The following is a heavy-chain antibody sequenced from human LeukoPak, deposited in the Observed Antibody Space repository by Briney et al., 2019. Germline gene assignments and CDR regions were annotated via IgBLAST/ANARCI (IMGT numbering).Heavy chain of an antibody. CDR2: IDWDDDK. Sequence: SGPALVKPTQTLTLPCTFSGFSLSTSGMCVSWIRQPPGKALEWLARIDWDDDKYYSTSLRTRVSISKDTSKEQVVLTMTNMDPGDTATYYCARLIAAPSYFDYWGEGMLVTVSS. CDR1: GFSLSTSGMC. V-gene: IGHV2-70*11. D-gene: IGHD6-13*01. CDR3: ARLIAAPSYFDY. J-gene: IGHJ4*02.